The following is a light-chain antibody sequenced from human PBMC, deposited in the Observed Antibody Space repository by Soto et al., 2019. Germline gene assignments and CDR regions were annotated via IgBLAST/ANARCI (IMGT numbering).Light chain of an antibody. J-gene: IGKJ4*01. CDR2: GAS. CDR3: QQYNHWPPLT. CDR1: QSVGRN. V-gene: IGKV3-15*01. Sequence: EIVMTQSPATLSVSPGERATLSCRASQSVGRNLAWYQQKPGQAPRLLIYGASTRATGIPARFSGSGSGTEFTLTISSLPSEDFAIYSSQQYNHWPPLTFGGGTKVEIK.